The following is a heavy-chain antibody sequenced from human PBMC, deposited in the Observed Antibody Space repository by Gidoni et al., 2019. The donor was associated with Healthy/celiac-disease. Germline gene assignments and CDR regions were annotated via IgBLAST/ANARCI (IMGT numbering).Heavy chain of an antibody. CDR2: IWYDGSNK. Sequence: QVQLVESGGGVVQPGRSLRLSCAASGFTFSSYGMHWVRQAPGKGLGWVAVIWYDGSNKYYADSVKGRFTISRDNSKNTLYLQMNSLRAEDTAVYYCARDHYGSGSSVGIYWGQGTLVTVSS. V-gene: IGHV3-33*01. CDR3: ARDHYGSGSSVGIY. J-gene: IGHJ4*02. D-gene: IGHD3-10*01. CDR1: GFTFSSYG.